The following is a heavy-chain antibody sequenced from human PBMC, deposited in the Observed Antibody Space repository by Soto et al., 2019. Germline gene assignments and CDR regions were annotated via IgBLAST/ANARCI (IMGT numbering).Heavy chain of an antibody. V-gene: IGHV5-10-1*03. Sequence: EVQLVQSGAEVKKSGESLRISCKVSGYSFASQRISWVRQVPGKGQEWMGRIDLSESYTTYNPSFQGHVTFSADKSITTAYLQWRSLEASDTAIYYCATQGLTTYYFGYWGQGTLVTVSS. CDR2: IDLSESYT. CDR3: ATQGLTTYYFGY. CDR1: GYSFASQR. J-gene: IGHJ4*02. D-gene: IGHD3-16*01.